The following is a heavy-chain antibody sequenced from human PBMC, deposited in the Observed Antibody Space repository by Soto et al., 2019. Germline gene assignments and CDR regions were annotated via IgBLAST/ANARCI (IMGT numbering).Heavy chain of an antibody. Sequence: PPETLSLTCAVYGGCSSGYYWSWIRQPPGKGLEWIGEINHSGSTNYNPSLKSRVTISVDTSKNQFSLKLSSVTAADTAVYYCARGKTIFGVVRDAFDIWGQGTMVT. J-gene: IGHJ3*02. CDR2: INHSGST. CDR1: GGCSSGYY. CDR3: ARGKTIFGVVRDAFDI. D-gene: IGHD3-3*01. V-gene: IGHV4-34*01.